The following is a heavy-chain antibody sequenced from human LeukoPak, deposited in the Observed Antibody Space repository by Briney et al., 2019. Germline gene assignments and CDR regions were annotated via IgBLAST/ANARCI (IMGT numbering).Heavy chain of an antibody. CDR3: ASSPRLTTSWFLFDS. CDR1: GDSFSNYY. V-gene: IGHV4-59*08. Sequence: SEALSLTCSVSGDSFSNYYWTWIRQPPGKGLEWIGYVYYSGSTNYNPSLKTRLHLSVDTSKNRFSLKLSSVTAADTAVYYCASSPRLTTSWFLFDSWGHGTLVTVSS. CDR2: VYYSGST. J-gene: IGHJ5*01. D-gene: IGHD2-2*01.